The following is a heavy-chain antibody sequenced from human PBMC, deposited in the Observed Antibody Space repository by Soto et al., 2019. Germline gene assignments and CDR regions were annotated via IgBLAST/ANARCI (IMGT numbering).Heavy chain of an antibody. V-gene: IGHV3-33*01. CDR2: IWYDGSNK. D-gene: IGHD3-3*01. J-gene: IGHJ6*02. Sequence: GGSLRLSCAASGFTFSSYGMHWVRQAPGKGLEWVAVIWYDGSNKYYADSVKGRFTISRDNSKNTLYLQMNSLRAEDTAVYYCAREIRSGQDYYYGMDVWGQGTTVTVSS. CDR1: GFTFSSYG. CDR3: AREIRSGQDYYYGMDV.